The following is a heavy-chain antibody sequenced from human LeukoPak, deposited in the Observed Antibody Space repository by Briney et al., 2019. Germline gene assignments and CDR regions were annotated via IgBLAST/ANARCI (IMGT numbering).Heavy chain of an antibody. J-gene: IGHJ4*02. CDR2: MNPNSGNT. CDR1: GYTFTSYD. CDR3: ARGDKWELRLLDY. D-gene: IGHD1-26*01. V-gene: IGHV1-8*02. Sequence: GASVKVSCKASGYTFTSYDINWVRQATGQGLEWMGWMNPNSGNTGYAQKFQGRVTMTRDTPISTAYMELSRLRSDDTAVYYCARGDKWELRLLDYWGQGTLVTVSS.